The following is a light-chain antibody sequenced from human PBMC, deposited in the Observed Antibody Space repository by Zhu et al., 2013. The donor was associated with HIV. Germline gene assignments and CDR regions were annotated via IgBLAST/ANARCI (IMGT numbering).Light chain of an antibody. CDR2: ANT. J-gene: IGLJ3*02. V-gene: IGLV1-40*01. CDR3: QSYDGSVGVV. Sequence: QSVLTQPPSVSGAPGQRVTISCTGSSSNIGAPYDVHWYQQLPGSAPKLLIYANTNRPSGVPDRFSGSKSGTSASLAITGLQAEDEADYYCQSYDGSVGVVFGGGTKLTVL. CDR1: SSNIGAPYD.